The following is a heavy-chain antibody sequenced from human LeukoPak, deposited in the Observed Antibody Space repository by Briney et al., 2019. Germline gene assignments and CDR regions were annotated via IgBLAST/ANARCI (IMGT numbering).Heavy chain of an antibody. D-gene: IGHD3-16*02. V-gene: IGHV3-30-3*01. Sequence: PGGSLRLSCAASGFTFSSYAMHWVRQAPGKGLEWLAVISYDGSNKYYADSVKGRFTISRDNSKNTLYLQMNSLRAEDTAVYYCARGEDGELSFDYWGQGTLVTVSS. CDR1: GFTFSSYA. J-gene: IGHJ4*02. CDR3: ARGEDGELSFDY. CDR2: ISYDGSNK.